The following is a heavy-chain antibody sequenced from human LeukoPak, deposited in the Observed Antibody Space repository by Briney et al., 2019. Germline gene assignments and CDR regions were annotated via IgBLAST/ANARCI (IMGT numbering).Heavy chain of an antibody. CDR1: GFMFSRYW. J-gene: IGHJ4*02. CDR2: IKRDESEK. CDR3: TTSQRVVVPAVFVDY. V-gene: IGHV3-7*01. D-gene: IGHD2-2*01. Sequence: GGSLRLSCAASGFMFSRYWMSWVRQAPGKGLEWVANIKRDESEKYYVDSVKGRFTISRDNAKNSLYLQMNSLRAEDTAVYYCTTSQRVVVPAVFVDYWGQGTLVTVSA.